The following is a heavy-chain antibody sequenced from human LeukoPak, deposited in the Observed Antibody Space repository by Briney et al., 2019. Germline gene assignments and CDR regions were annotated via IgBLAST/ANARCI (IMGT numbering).Heavy chain of an antibody. CDR1: GFTFTNYW. Sequence: GGSLRLSCVASGFTFTNYWMSWVRQAPGKGLEWVANIKQDGSEKYYVDSVKGRFTISRDNAKNSLHLQMNSLRAEDTAVYYCARRGEWELLRYFDYWGQGTLVTVSS. CDR3: ARRGEWELLRYFDY. V-gene: IGHV3-7*01. J-gene: IGHJ4*02. CDR2: IKQDGSEK. D-gene: IGHD1-26*01.